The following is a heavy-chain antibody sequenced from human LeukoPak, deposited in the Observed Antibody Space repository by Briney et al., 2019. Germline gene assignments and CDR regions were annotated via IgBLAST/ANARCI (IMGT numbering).Heavy chain of an antibody. V-gene: IGHV4-34*01. CDR3: ARGAFRRLDY. CDR1: GGSFSGYY. J-gene: IGHJ4*02. Sequence: SETLSLTCAVYGGSFSGYYWSWIRQPPGKGLEWIGGINHSGSTNYNPSLKSRVTISVDTSKNQFSLKLSSVTAADTAMYYCARGAFRRLDYWGQGTLVTVSS. D-gene: IGHD3-3*02. CDR2: INHSGST.